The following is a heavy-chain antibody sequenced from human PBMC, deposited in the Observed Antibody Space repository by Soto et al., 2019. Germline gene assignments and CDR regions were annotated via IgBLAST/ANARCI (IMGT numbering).Heavy chain of an antibody. V-gene: IGHV3-43*01. CDR1: GFSFDDYT. Sequence: EVQLVESGGVVVQPGGSLRLSCAASGFSFDDYTMHWVRQAPGKGLEWVSLITSDGSSAYYADSVKGRFTISRDNSKDSLSLQMNSLRTEDTALNYCASHSNYLYYYAMDVWGQGTTVTVSS. J-gene: IGHJ6*02. CDR2: ITSDGSSA. D-gene: IGHD4-4*01. CDR3: ASHSNYLYYYAMDV.